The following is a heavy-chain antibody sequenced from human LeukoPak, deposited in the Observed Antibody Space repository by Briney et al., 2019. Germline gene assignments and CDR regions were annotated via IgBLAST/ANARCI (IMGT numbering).Heavy chain of an antibody. CDR3: ARTGVGGGYRFDY. V-gene: IGHV3-23*01. Sequence: PGGSLRLSCVASGFCFSNYAMTWVRQAPGKGLEWVSGISGSGGSTYYADSVRGRFTISRDNFKNTLDLQMSSLGAEDTAIYYCARTGVGGGYRFDYWGQGTLVTVSS. D-gene: IGHD1-26*01. J-gene: IGHJ4*02. CDR1: GFCFSNYA. CDR2: ISGSGGST.